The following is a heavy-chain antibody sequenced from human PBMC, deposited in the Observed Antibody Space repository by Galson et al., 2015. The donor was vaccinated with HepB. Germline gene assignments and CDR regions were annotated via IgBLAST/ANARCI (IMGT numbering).Heavy chain of an antibody. CDR1: GGTFSSYA. V-gene: IGHV1-69*13. D-gene: IGHD5-18*01. J-gene: IGHJ3*02. CDR2: IIPIFGTA. Sequence: SVKVSCKASGGTFSSYAISWVRQAPGQGLEWMGGIIPIFGTANYAQKFQGRVTITADESTSTAYMELSSLRSEDTAVYYCARDLDGYSYGEPYAFDIWSQGTMVTVSS. CDR3: ARDLDGYSYGEPYAFDI.